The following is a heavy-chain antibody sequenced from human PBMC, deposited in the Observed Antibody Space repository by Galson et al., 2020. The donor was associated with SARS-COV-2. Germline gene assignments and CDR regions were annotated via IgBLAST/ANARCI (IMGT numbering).Heavy chain of an antibody. CDR1: GGSISSSSYY. CDR3: ARVRDVLRYFDWLLSRGWFDP. Sequence: SETLSLTCTVSGGSISSSSYYWGWIRQPPGKGLEWIGSIYYSGSTYYNPSLKSRVTISVDTSKNQFSLKLSSVTAADTAVYYCARVRDVLRYFDWLLSRGWFDPWGQGTLVTVSS. CDR2: IYYSGST. J-gene: IGHJ5*02. D-gene: IGHD3-9*01. V-gene: IGHV4-39*07.